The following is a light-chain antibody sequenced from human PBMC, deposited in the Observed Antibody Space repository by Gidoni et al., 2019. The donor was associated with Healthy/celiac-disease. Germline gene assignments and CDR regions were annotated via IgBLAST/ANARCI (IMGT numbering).Light chain of an antibody. CDR2: GAS. CDR1: QSVSSSY. CDR3: QQYGSSPWT. V-gene: IGKV3-20*01. Sequence: EIVSTQSPGTLSLSPGERATLSCRASQSVSSSYVAWYQQKPGKTPRLLIYGASSRATGIPDRFSGSGSGTDFTLTISRLEPEDFAVYYCQQYGSSPWTFGQGTKVEIK. J-gene: IGKJ1*01.